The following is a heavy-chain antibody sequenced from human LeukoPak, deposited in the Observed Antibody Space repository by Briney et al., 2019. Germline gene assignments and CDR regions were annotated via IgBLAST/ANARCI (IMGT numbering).Heavy chain of an antibody. J-gene: IGHJ4*02. CDR3: ASLGATTLFGSY. V-gene: IGHV3-21*01. Sequence: GGSLRLSCAASGLTFSSYGMHWVRQAPGKGLEWVSSISSSSSYIYYADSVKGRFTISRDNAKNSLYLQMNSLRAEDTAVYYCASLGATTLFGSYWGQGTLVTVSS. CDR1: GLTFSSYG. D-gene: IGHD1-26*01. CDR2: ISSSSSYI.